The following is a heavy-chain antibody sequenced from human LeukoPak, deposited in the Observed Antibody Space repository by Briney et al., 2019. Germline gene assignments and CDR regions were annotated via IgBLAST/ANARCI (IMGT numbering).Heavy chain of an antibody. CDR1: GLTFSYYS. D-gene: IGHD6-13*01. V-gene: IGHV3-21*01. CDR3: AKVDRGDYSSSPVPYYNYYMNV. Sequence: GGSLRLSCAASGLTFSYYSMNWVRQAPGRGLGWVSCISSISSLIFYSDSVRGRFTISTDNAKNLLYLHMNRLRVEDTAVYYCAKVDRGDYSSSPVPYYNYYMNVWGKGTTVTVSS. CDR2: ISSISSLI. J-gene: IGHJ6*03.